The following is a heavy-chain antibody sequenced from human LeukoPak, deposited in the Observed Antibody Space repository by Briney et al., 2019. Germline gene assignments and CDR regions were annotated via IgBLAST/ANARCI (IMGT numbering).Heavy chain of an antibody. J-gene: IGHJ4*02. CDR2: ISSSSSHI. D-gene: IGHD5-18*01. Sequence: GSLRLSCAASGFTFSSYSMNWVRQAPGKGLEWVSSISSSSSHIYYADSVKGRFTISRDNAKNSLYLQMNSLRAEDTAVYYCARDREAWIQLWLGDYWGQGTLVTVSS. V-gene: IGHV3-21*01. CDR1: GFTFSSYS. CDR3: ARDREAWIQLWLGDY.